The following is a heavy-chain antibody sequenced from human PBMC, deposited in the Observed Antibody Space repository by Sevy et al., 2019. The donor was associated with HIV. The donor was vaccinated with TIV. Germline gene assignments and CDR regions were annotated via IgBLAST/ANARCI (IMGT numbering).Heavy chain of an antibody. J-gene: IGHJ4*02. CDR3: ARTHIAATYGHFDY. V-gene: IGHV4-59*13. Sequence: SETLSLTCTVSGGSISSYYWRWIRQPPGKGLEWIGYIYYSGSTNYNPSLKSRVTISADTSKNQFSLKLSSVTAADTAVYYCARTHIAATYGHFDYWGQGTLVTVSS. D-gene: IGHD6-13*01. CDR1: GGSISSYY. CDR2: IYYSGST.